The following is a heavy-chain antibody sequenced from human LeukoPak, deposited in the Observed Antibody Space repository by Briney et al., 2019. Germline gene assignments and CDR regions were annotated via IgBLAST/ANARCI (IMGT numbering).Heavy chain of an antibody. D-gene: IGHD3-16*02. CDR3: ARTLSYYDYVWGTYRYTNAFDI. J-gene: IGHJ3*02. CDR1: GFTFSDYY. CDR2: IRNTDSTI. Sequence: GSLRLSCAASGFTFSDYYMSWIRQAPGKGLEWVSYIRNTDSTISYADSVKGRFTISRDNGKNSLYLQMNSLRAEDTAVYYCARTLSYYDYVWGTYRYTNAFDIWGQGTMVTVSS. V-gene: IGHV3-11*04.